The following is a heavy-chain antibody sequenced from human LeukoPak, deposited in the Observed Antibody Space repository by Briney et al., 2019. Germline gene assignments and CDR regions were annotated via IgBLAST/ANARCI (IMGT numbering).Heavy chain of an antibody. D-gene: IGHD1-1*01. Sequence: PGGPLRLSCAASGFTFSSYSMNRVRQAPGKGLEWVSSISSSSSYIYYADSVKGRFTISRDNAKNSLYLQMNSLRAEDTAVYYYARDHNWRQTDYWGQGTLVTVSS. CDR3: ARDHNWRQTDY. CDR2: ISSSSSYI. J-gene: IGHJ4*02. CDR1: GFTFSSYS. V-gene: IGHV3-21*01.